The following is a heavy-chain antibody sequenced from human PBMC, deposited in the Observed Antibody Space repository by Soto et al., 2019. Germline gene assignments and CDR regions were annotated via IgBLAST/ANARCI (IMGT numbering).Heavy chain of an antibody. V-gene: IGHV4-31*03. CDR3: ARELTYYDFWSGYYKERRMDV. Sequence: KPSETLSLTCTVSGGSISSGGYYWSWIRQHPGKGLEWIGYIYYSGSTYYNPSLKSRVTISVDTSKNQFSLKLSSVTAADTAVYYCARELTYYDFWSGYYKERRMDVWGQGTTVTVSS. CDR1: GGSISSGGYY. CDR2: IYYSGST. D-gene: IGHD3-3*01. J-gene: IGHJ6*02.